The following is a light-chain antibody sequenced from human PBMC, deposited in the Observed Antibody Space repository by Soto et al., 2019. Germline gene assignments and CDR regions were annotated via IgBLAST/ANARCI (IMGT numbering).Light chain of an antibody. CDR3: ATWDDSLNGWV. CDR2: TNN. J-gene: IGLJ3*02. Sequence: QSLLTQPPSASGTPGQRVTMSCSGSSSNIGSNIVNWYQQLPGTAPKLLIYTNNQRPSGVPDRFSGSKSGTSASLAISGLQSEDEADYYCATWDDSLNGWVFGGGTKVTVL. CDR1: SSNIGSNI. V-gene: IGLV1-44*01.